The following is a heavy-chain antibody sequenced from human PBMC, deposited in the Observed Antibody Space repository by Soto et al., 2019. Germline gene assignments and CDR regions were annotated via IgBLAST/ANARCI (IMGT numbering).Heavy chain of an antibody. V-gene: IGHV4-34*01. CDR2: INHSGSS. CDR3: ARGEITLLGGMDV. D-gene: IGHD3-10*01. J-gene: IGHJ6*02. Sequence: TSETLSLTCTVSGGSFRGYYWGWVRQPPGKGLEWIGEINHSGSSNYHPSLKSRVTISVATSKNQFSLTVNSVTPADTAVYYCARGEITLLGGMDVWGQGTTVTVSS. CDR1: GGSFRGYY.